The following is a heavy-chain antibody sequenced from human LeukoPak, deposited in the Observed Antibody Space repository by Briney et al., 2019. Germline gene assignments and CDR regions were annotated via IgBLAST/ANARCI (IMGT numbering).Heavy chain of an antibody. Sequence: PSETLSLTCTVSGGSIGSSSYYWGWIRQPPGKGLEWIGSIYYSGSTYYNPSLKSRVTISVDTSKNQFSLKLSSVTAADTAVYYCATPDYAEAFDIWGQGTMVTVSS. CDR1: GGSIGSSSYY. J-gene: IGHJ3*02. V-gene: IGHV4-39*01. CDR3: ATPDYAEAFDI. CDR2: IYYSGST. D-gene: IGHD4-17*01.